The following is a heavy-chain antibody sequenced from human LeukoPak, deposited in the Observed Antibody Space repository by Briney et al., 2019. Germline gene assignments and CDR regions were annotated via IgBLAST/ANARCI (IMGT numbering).Heavy chain of an antibody. CDR1: GGSISSNNYY. CDR2: IYYGGNT. D-gene: IGHD3-10*01. V-gene: IGHV4-39*01. Sequence: PSETLSLTCTVSGGSISSNNYYWGWIRQPPGKGLEWIGSIYYGGNTYYNPSLESRITISVDTSKNQFSLKLSSVTAADTAVYYCARLGWLYGSGSMNWFDPWGQGTLDTVSS. CDR3: ARLGWLYGSGSMNWFDP. J-gene: IGHJ5*02.